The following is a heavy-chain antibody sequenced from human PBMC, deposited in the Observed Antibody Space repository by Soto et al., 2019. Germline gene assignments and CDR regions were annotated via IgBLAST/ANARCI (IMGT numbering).Heavy chain of an antibody. V-gene: IGHV4-59*08. Sequence: RSLTCTVSGGSISSYYWTWSRQSPGKGLEWIGSIYDSGSTYYNLSLKSRVTILIDTSKNQLSLKLSSVTAADTAVYYWARRQGSFFDFRGQGTLVTVSS. CDR3: ARRQGSFFDF. J-gene: IGHJ4*02. CDR2: IYDSGST. CDR1: GGSISSYY.